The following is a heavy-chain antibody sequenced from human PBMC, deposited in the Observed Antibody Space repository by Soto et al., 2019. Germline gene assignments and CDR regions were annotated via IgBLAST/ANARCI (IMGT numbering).Heavy chain of an antibody. V-gene: IGHV4-30-2*01. J-gene: IGHJ4*02. Sequence: SETLSLTCAVSGGSISSGGYSWSWIRQPPGKGLEWIGYIYQSGSTYYNPSLKSRVTISVHTSNILFSLELSSVTAADTAAFFFARGLITGSHYSGGCYYFDSWGQGTQVTVSS. D-gene: IGHD1-26*01. CDR1: GGSISSGGYS. CDR3: ARGLITGSHYSGGCYYFDS. CDR2: IYQSGST.